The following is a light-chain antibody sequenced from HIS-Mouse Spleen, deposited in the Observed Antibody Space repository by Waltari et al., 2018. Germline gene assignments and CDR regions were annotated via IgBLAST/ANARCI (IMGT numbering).Light chain of an antibody. CDR3: NSRDSSGNHVV. J-gene: IGLJ2*01. V-gene: IGLV2-8*01. Sequence: QSALTQPPSASGFPGQSVTISCTGTSSDVGGYNYVSWYQQHPGKAPKRMIYEVSKRPSGIPDRFSGSSSGNTASLTITGAQAEDEADYYCNSRDSSGNHVVFGGGTKLTVL. CDR2: EVS. CDR1: SSDVGGYNY.